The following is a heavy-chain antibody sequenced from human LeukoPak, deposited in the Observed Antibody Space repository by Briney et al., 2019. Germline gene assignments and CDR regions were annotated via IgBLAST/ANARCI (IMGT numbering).Heavy chain of an antibody. D-gene: IGHD6-13*01. CDR2: IYHSGST. CDR3: ARDKPAAGANYFDY. CDR1: GGSITSGNW. V-gene: IGHV4-4*02. J-gene: IGHJ4*02. Sequence: SETLSLTCAVSGGSITSGNWWTWVRQPPRRGLEWIGEIYHSGSTNYNPSLKSRVTISVDKSKNQFSLTLSSVTAADTAVYYCARDKPAAGANYFDYWGQGTLVTVSS.